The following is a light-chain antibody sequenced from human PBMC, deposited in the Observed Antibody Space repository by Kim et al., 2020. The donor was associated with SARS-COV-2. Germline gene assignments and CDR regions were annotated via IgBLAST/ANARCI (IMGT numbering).Light chain of an antibody. CDR3: QQRSNWPPMYT. Sequence: TGESATLSCRASQSVSSYLAWYQQKPGQAPTLLIYDASNRATGIPARFSGSGSGTDFTLTISSLEPEDFAVYYCQQRSNWPPMYTFGQGTKLEIK. V-gene: IGKV3-11*01. CDR2: DAS. CDR1: QSVSSY. J-gene: IGKJ2*01.